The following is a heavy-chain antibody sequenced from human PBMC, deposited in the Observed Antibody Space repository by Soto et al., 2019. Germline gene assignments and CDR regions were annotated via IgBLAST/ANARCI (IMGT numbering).Heavy chain of an antibody. CDR1: GGTFRTSA. D-gene: IGHD1-1*01. V-gene: IGHV1-69*13. CDR3: ARDKDRLQLGGNYYYILDV. CDR2: IMPVFRRP. Sequence: SVKVCCKASGGTFRTSAISWVRQDPGQGLEWVGGIMPVFRRPKYAQNFQGRVTITADESTSTAYMELSSLKSDDTAVYYCARDKDRLQLGGNYYYILDVWGQGTAVTVS. J-gene: IGHJ6*02.